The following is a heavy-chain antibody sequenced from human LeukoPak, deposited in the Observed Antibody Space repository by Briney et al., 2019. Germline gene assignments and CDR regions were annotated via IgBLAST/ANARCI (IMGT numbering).Heavy chain of an antibody. CDR2: IGTAGDT. V-gene: IGHV3-13*01. CDR3: AGAGSETQWRAFDF. J-gene: IGHJ4*02. D-gene: IGHD6-19*01. CDR1: GFTFSRYD. Sequence: GGSLRLSCAASGFTFSRYDMHWVRQSTGKGLEWVSGIGTAGDTYYAGSVKGRFTISRENAKNSLYLQVNSLTAGDTAVYYCAGAGSETQWRAFDFWGQGALVTVFS.